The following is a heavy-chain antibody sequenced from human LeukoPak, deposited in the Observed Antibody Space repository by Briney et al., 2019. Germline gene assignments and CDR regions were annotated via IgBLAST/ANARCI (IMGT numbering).Heavy chain of an antibody. CDR2: ISSSGSTI. J-gene: IGHJ4*02. V-gene: IGHV3-11*01. D-gene: IGHD5-12*01. Sequence: GGSLRLSCAASGFTFSDYYMSWIRQAPGKGLEWVSYISSSGSTIYYADSVKGRFTISRDSAKNSLYLQMNSLRAEDTAVYYCARDIPDIVATDTGDYFDYWGQGTLVTVSS. CDR3: ARDIPDIVATDTGDYFDY. CDR1: GFTFSDYY.